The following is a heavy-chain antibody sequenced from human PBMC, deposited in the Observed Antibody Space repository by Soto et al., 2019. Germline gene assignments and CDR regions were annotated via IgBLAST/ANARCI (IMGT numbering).Heavy chain of an antibody. V-gene: IGHV3-11*01. CDR3: ARTQRYNWNYLLYFDY. J-gene: IGHJ4*01. CDR2: ISSSGSTI. D-gene: IGHD1-7*01. CDR1: GFTFSDYY. Sequence: PGGSLRLSCAASGFTFSDYYMSWIRQAPGKGLEWVSYISSSGSTIYYADSVKGRFTISRDNAKNSLYLQMNSLRAEDTAVYYCARTQRYNWNYLLYFDYWGHVTLVPVSS.